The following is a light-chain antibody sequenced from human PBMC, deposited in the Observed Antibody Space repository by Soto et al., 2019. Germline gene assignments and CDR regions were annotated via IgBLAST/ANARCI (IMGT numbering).Light chain of an antibody. CDR1: SSDVGGYNY. J-gene: IGLJ1*01. V-gene: IGLV2-14*01. CDR2: DVS. CDR3: SSYSGSSTVDV. Sequence: QSALTQPASVSGSPGQSITISCTGTSSDVGGYNYVSWYQQHPGKAPKLMIYDVSNRPSGVSDRFSGPKSGNTASLTISGLQAEDEADYYCSSYSGSSTVDVFGTGTKLTVL.